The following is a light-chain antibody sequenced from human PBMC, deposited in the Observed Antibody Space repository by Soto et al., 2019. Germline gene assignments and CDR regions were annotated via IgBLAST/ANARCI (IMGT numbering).Light chain of an antibody. CDR2: EVN. V-gene: IGLV2-14*01. Sequence: LNQPASVSVTARQSITISCTGASSDVGSYTYVSWYQQHPGKAPKLMIYEVNNRPSGVSNRFSGSKSGNTASLTISGLQAEDEADYYCSSYTSSSTLYVFGTGTKVTVL. J-gene: IGLJ1*01. CDR3: SSYTSSSTLYV. CDR1: SSDVGSYTY.